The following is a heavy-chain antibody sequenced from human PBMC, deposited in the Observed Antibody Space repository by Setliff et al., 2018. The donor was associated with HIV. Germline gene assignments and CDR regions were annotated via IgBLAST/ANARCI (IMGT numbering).Heavy chain of an antibody. Sequence: SETLSLTCAVYGGSLTDYDWTWIRQTPAKGLEWIGEISHSGRTNYKPSLKTRLIISRDKSKNQFSLRLSSATVADTAIYYCARGFEGYCSGASCHWFDSWGQGTQVTVSS. CDR1: GGSLTDYD. V-gene: IGHV4-34*01. D-gene: IGHD2-15*01. CDR3: ARGFEGYCSGASCHWFDS. CDR2: ISHSGRT. J-gene: IGHJ5*01.